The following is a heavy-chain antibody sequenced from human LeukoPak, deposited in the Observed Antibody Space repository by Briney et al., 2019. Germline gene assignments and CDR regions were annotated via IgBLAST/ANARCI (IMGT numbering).Heavy chain of an antibody. CDR2: INPNSGGT. V-gene: IGHV1-2*04. CDR1: GYTFTDYY. J-gene: IGHJ4*02. Sequence: ASVKVSCKASGYTFTDYYMHWVRQAPGQGLEWMGWINPNSGGTNYAQKFQGWVTMTRDTSISTAYMELSRLRSDDTAVYYCARASYYYDSSGYPGYYFDYWGQGTLVTVSS. CDR3: ARASYYYDSSGYPGYYFDY. D-gene: IGHD3-22*01.